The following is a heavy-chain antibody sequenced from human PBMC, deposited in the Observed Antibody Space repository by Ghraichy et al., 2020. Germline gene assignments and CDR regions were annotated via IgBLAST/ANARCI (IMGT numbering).Heavy chain of an antibody. J-gene: IGHJ4*02. CDR3: ARDCLGSSWYYDY. CDR2: ISSSGSTI. CDR1: GFTFSSYE. D-gene: IGHD6-13*01. Sequence: GGSLRLSCAASGFTFSSYEMNWVRQAPGKGLEWVSYISSSGSTIYYADSVMGRFTISRDNAKNSLYLQMNSLRAEDTAVYYCARDCLGSSWYYDYWGQGTLVTVSS. V-gene: IGHV3-48*03.